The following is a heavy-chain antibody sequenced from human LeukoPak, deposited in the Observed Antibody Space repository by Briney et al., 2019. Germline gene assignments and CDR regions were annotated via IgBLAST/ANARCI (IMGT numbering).Heavy chain of an antibody. CDR3: ARDFHYYDSSGSHR. Sequence: GGSLRLSCAASGFTFSSYSMNWVRQAPGKGLEWVSYISSSSSTIYYADSVKGRFTISRDNAKNSLYLQMNSLRAEDTAVYYCARDFHYYDSSGSHRWGQGTLVTVSS. D-gene: IGHD3-22*01. CDR1: GFTFSSYS. CDR2: ISSSSSTI. V-gene: IGHV3-48*04. J-gene: IGHJ4*02.